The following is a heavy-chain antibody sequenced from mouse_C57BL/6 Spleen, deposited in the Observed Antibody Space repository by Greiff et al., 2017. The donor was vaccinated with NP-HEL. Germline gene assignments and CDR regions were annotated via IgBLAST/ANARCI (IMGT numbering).Heavy chain of an antibody. Sequence: VQLQQPGAELVRPGTSVKLSCKASGYTFTSYWMHWVKQRPGQGLECIGVIDPSDSYTNYNQKFKGKATLTVDTSSSTAYMQLSSLTSEDSAVYYCARGDYYGSSSYAMDYWGQGTSVTVSS. CDR2: IDPSDSYT. CDR3: ARGDYYGSSSYAMDY. D-gene: IGHD1-1*01. J-gene: IGHJ4*01. V-gene: IGHV1-59*01. CDR1: GYTFTSYW.